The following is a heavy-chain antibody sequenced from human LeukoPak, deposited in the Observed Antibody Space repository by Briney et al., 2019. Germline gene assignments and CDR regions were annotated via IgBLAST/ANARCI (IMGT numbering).Heavy chain of an antibody. CDR1: GGSISSGGYY. CDR2: IYTSGST. V-gene: IGHV4-61*02. CDR3: ARHGGSYSFDY. J-gene: IGHJ4*02. Sequence: SETLSLTCTVSGGSISSGGYYWSWIRQPAGKGLEWIGRIYTSGSTNYNPSLKSRVTMSVDTSENQFSLKLSSVTAADTAVFYCARHGGSYSFDYWGQGTLVTVSS. D-gene: IGHD1-26*01.